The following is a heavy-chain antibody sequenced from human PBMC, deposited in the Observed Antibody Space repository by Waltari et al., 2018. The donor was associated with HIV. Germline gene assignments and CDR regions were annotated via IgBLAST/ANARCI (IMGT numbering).Heavy chain of an antibody. CDR2: ISSGTSYI. CDR3: ARQQLGSGALDL. D-gene: IGHD3-10*02. V-gene: IGHV3-21*02. J-gene: IGHJ4*02. Sequence: EVQLVESGGGLVKPGGSLRLSCTASGLTFSTDPMNWVRQAPGKGLEWVSSISSGTSYISYADSVTGRFTVSRDNAKNSLFLQMNSLRADDTAVYYCARQQLGSGALDLWGQGTLVTVSS. CDR1: GLTFSTDP.